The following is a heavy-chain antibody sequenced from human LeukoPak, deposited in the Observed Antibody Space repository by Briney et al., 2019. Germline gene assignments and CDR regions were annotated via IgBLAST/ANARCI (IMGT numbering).Heavy chain of an antibody. V-gene: IGHV3-30-3*01. D-gene: IGHD6-19*01. CDR3: ARARLQWLTRRNYYYGMDV. CDR2: ISYDGSNK. Sequence: GRSLRLSCAASGFTFDDYTMHWVRQAPGKGLEWVAVISYDGSNKYYADSVKGRFTISRDNSKNTLYLQMNSLRAEDTAVYYCARARLQWLTRRNYYYGMDVWGQGTTVTVSS. CDR1: GFTFDDYT. J-gene: IGHJ6*02.